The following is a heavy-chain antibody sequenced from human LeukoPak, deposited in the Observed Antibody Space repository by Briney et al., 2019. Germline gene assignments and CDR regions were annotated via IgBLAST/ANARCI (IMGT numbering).Heavy chain of an antibody. Sequence: GGSLRLSCAASGFIFRTYWMHWVRQAPGKGLVWVSRISGDGRSTSYADFVKGRFTISRDNAKNTLYLQIHSLRAEDTAAYYCAAFYYDPAYWGQGTLVTVSS. CDR1: GFIFRTYW. V-gene: IGHV3-74*01. J-gene: IGHJ4*02. CDR2: ISGDGRST. D-gene: IGHD3-22*01. CDR3: AAFYYDPAY.